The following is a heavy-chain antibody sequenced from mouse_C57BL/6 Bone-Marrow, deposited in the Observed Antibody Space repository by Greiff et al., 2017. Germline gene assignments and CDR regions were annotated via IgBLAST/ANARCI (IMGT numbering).Heavy chain of an antibody. D-gene: IGHD1-1*01. V-gene: IGHV1-64*01. CDR2: IHPNSGST. J-gene: IGHJ2*01. CDR3: ARRDCYGSSSHFDY. Sequence: QVQLQQPGAELVKPGASVKLSCKASGYTFTSYWMHWVKQRPGQGLEWIGMIHPNSGSTNYNEKFKSKATLTVDKSSSTAYMQLSSLTSEDSAVYCCARRDCYGSSSHFDYWGQGTTLTVSS. CDR1: GYTFTSYW.